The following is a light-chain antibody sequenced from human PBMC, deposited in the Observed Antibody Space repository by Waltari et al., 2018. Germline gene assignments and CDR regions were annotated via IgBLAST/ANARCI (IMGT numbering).Light chain of an antibody. Sequence: DIQMTQSPPSVSASVGDRVTITCRASQGIRSWLAWYQQKPGKDPKLLIYASSSLPGGVPSRFSGSGSGTEFTLTISSLQPEDVATYYCQEANSFPLTFGGGTKVEI. CDR3: QEANSFPLT. J-gene: IGKJ4*01. CDR2: ASS. CDR1: QGIRSW. V-gene: IGKV1-12*01.